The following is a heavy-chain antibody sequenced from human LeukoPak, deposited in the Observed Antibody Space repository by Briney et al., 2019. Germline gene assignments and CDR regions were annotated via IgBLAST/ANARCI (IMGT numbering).Heavy chain of an antibody. J-gene: IGHJ4*02. CDR2: INPNSGGT. Sequence: ASVKVSCKASGYTFTGYYMHWVRQAPGQGLEWMGWINPNSGGTNYAQKFQGRVTMTRDTSISTAYMELSRLRSDDTAVYYCARGRLWDYYYDSSGRSDPQYYFDYWGQGTLVTVSS. CDR3: ARGRLWDYYYDSSGRSDPQYYFDY. D-gene: IGHD3-22*01. V-gene: IGHV1-2*02. CDR1: GYTFTGYY.